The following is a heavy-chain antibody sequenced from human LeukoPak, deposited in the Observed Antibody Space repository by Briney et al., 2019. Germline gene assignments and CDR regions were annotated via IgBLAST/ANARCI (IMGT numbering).Heavy chain of an antibody. CDR3: ARGGVLRYFDWSGGPPGSLDY. J-gene: IGHJ4*02. Sequence: PSETLSLTCAVYGGSFSGYYWSWIRQPPGKGLELIGEINHSGSTYYNPSLKSRVTISVDTSKNQFSLKLSSVTAADTAVYYCARGGVLRYFDWSGGPPGSLDYWGQGTLVTVSS. CDR2: INHSGST. CDR1: GGSFSGYY. V-gene: IGHV4-34*01. D-gene: IGHD3-9*01.